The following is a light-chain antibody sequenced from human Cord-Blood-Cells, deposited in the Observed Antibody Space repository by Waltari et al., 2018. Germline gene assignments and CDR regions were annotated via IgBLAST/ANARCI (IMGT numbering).Light chain of an antibody. CDR2: AAS. V-gene: IGKV1D-8*04. CDR3: QQYYSFPYT. CDR1: QGISSS. Sequence: VIWMTQSPSLLSASTGDRVIIGCLMRQGISSSFAWYQQKPGKAPELLIYAASTLQSGVPSRFSGSGSGTDFTLTISCLQSEDFATYCCQQYYSFPYTFGQGTKLEIK. J-gene: IGKJ2*01.